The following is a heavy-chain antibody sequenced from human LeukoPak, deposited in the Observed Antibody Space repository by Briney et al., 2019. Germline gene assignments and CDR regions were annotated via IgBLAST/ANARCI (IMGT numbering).Heavy chain of an antibody. CDR1: GYTFTSYD. D-gene: IGHD1-26*01. CDR2: MNPNSGNT. J-gene: IGHJ4*02. V-gene: IGHV1-8*01. CDR3: ARAPREFDY. Sequence: ASVKVSCKASGYTFTSYDINWVRQATGQGLEWMGWMNPNSGNTGYAQKLQGRVTMTTDTSTSTAYMELRSLRSDDTAVYYCARAPREFDYWGQGTLVTVSS.